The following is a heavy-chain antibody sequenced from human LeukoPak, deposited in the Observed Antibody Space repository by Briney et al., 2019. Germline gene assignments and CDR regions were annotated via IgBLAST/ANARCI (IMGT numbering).Heavy chain of an antibody. D-gene: IGHD6-13*01. V-gene: IGHV3-74*01. CDR1: GFIFSSYW. J-gene: IGHJ4*02. Sequence: GGSLRLSCVGSGFIFSSYWMHWVRQAPGKGLVWVSRINSDGSTTSYADSVKGRFTISRDNAKNTLYLQMNSLRAEDTAVYYCAREAPAGTEGDYWGQGTLVTVSS. CDR2: INSDGSTT. CDR3: AREAPAGTEGDY.